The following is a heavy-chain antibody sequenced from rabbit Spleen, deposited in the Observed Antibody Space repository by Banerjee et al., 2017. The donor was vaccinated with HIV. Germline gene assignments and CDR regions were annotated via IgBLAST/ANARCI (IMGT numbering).Heavy chain of an antibody. CDR3: ARGGDSGNANYGSLDL. D-gene: IGHD6-1*01. CDR1: GFDLSSTYY. V-gene: IGHV1S40*01. J-gene: IGHJ3*01. Sequence: QSLEESGGGLVKPEGSLTLTCKASGFDLSSTYYMYWVRQAPGKGLEWVAYILIGSGGTAYASWAKGRFTISKTSSTTVTLQMTSLTAADTATYFCARGGDSGNANYGSLDLWGPGTLVTVS. CDR2: ILIGSGGT.